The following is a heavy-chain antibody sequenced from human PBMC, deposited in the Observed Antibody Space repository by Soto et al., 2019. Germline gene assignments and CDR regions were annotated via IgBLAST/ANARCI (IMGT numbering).Heavy chain of an antibody. J-gene: IGHJ5*02. Sequence: EVQLVESGGGLIQPGGSLRLSCAASGFTLSANYMSWVRQAPGKGLEWVSVIYSDDSTNYADSVKGRFTISRDNSKNTLFLQMNSQRAEDTAVYYCARSYSTSLNWFDPWGQGTLVSVSS. CDR2: IYSDDST. CDR1: GFTLSANY. V-gene: IGHV3-53*01. CDR3: ARSYSTSLNWFDP. D-gene: IGHD2-2*01.